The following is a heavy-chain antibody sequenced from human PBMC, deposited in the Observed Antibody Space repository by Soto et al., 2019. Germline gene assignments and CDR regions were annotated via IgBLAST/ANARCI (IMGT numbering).Heavy chain of an antibody. V-gene: IGHV3-33*01. CDR3: ARSRHYDSNCEAFDI. CDR2: IWYDGSNK. D-gene: IGHD4-4*01. J-gene: IGHJ3*02. Sequence: QVQLVESGGGVVQPGRSLRLSCAASGFTFSSYGMHWVRQAPGKGLEWVAVIWYDGSNKYYADSVKGRFTISRDNSKNTLYLQMNSLRAEDTAVYYCARSRHYDSNCEAFDIWGQGTMVTVSS. CDR1: GFTFSSYG.